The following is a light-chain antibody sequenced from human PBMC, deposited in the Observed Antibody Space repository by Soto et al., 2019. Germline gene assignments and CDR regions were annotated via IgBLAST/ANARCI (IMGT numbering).Light chain of an antibody. V-gene: IGLV2-14*01. Sequence: QSVLTQPASVSGSPGQSITISCTGTSSDVGGYNYVSWYQQHPGKAPKLMIYDVSNRPSGVSNRFSGSKSGNTASLTISGLQADDEADYYCSSYTSSTWVFGTGTKVT. CDR2: DVS. CDR3: SSYTSSTWV. J-gene: IGLJ1*01. CDR1: SSDVGGYNY.